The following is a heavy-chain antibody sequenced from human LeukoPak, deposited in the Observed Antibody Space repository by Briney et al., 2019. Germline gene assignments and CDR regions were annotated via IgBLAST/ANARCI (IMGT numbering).Heavy chain of an antibody. Sequence: ASVKVSCKVSGASLSETSIHWVRQAPGQWLEWMGGFDPEDGESIFAQRFQGRFSMTENTSTDTAYMELRSLRPEDTAVYYCATADKWEPLDYWGQGTLVTVSS. CDR2: FDPEDGES. CDR1: GASLSETS. CDR3: ATADKWEPLDY. V-gene: IGHV1-24*01. D-gene: IGHD1-26*01. J-gene: IGHJ4*02.